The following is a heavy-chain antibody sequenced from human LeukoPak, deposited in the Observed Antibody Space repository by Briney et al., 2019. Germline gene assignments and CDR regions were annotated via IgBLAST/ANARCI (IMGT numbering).Heavy chain of an antibody. V-gene: IGHV1-2*02. CDR2: VNPNSGDT. CDR3: ARDQGRWLVRTFDY. D-gene: IGHD6-19*01. J-gene: IGHJ4*02. CDR1: GYTFTGYY. Sequence: ASVKVSCKASGYTFTGYYLHWVRQAPGQGLEWMGCVNPNSGDTNYAQKFQGSVTMTRDTSISTVYMELSRLRSDDTAVYYCARDQGRWLVRTFDYWGQGTLVTVSS.